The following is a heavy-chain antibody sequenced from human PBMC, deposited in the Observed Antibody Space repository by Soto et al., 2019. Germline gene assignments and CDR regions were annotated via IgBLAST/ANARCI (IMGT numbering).Heavy chain of an antibody. CDR3: AKDFPRSSWYDQPPYYFEY. CDR2: IDSRSGTI. J-gene: IGHJ4*02. D-gene: IGHD6-13*01. CDR1: GFTFSSNS. V-gene: IGHV3-48*02. Sequence: GGSLRLSCAASGFTFSSNSMNCVRQAPGKGLEWSSYIDSRSGTIYYADSVKGRFTISRDNAKNSLYLQMKSLRDEDTAVYYCAKDFPRSSWYDQPPYYFEYWGQGTMVTVSS.